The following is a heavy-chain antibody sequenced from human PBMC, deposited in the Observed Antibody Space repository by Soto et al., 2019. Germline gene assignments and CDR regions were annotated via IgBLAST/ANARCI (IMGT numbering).Heavy chain of an antibody. CDR1: GYTFTSYA. J-gene: IGHJ4*02. D-gene: IGHD1-20*01. CDR3: ARDVGYNWNRIDY. Sequence: QVQLVQSGAEVKKPGASVKVSCTAPGYTFTSYAIHWVRQAPGQRLEWMGWVNAGNGNTKYSQKLQGRVTITRDTSASTAYMELSSLRSEDTAVYYSARDVGYNWNRIDYWGQGTLVTVSS. CDR2: VNAGNGNT. V-gene: IGHV1-3*01.